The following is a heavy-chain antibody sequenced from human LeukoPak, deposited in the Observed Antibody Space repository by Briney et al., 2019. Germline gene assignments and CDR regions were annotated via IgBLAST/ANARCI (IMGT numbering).Heavy chain of an antibody. Sequence: GASVKVSCKASGYSFTSYGITWVRQAPGQGLEWMGWINPYNGNTNYALKLQGRVTMTTDTSTSTAYMDLRSLRSDDTAVYYCARERSGWFFSNWGQGTLVTVSS. CDR2: INPYNGNT. CDR1: GYSFTSYG. D-gene: IGHD6-19*01. CDR3: ARERSGWFFSN. V-gene: IGHV1-18*01. J-gene: IGHJ4*02.